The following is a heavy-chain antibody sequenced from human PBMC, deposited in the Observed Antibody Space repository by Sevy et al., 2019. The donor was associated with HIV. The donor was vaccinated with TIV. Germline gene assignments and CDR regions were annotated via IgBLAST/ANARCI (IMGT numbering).Heavy chain of an antibody. CDR2: IIPIFGTT. CDR3: ARPSYGSGRGYQNYFYYYGMDD. J-gene: IGHJ6*02. V-gene: IGHV1-69*13. Sequence: ASVKVSCKASGGTFSSFALSWVRQAPGQGLEWMGGIIPIFGTTKYAQKFQGRVTIIADESTSTAYMKLSSLGSEETAVYYCARPSYGSGRGYQNYFYYYGMDDWGPGTTVTVSS. CDR1: GGTFSSFA. D-gene: IGHD3-10*01.